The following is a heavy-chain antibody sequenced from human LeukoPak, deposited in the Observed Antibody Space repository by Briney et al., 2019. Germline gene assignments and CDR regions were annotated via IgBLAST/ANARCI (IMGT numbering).Heavy chain of an antibody. V-gene: IGHV4-61*02. CDR3: ARAATATVTTPHARYYYYYMDV. Sequence: PPQTLSLTCTVSGGSISSGSYYWSWIRQPAGKGLEWIGRIYTSGSTNYNPSLKSRVTISVDTSKNQFSLKLSSVTAADAAVYYCARAATATVTTPHARYYYYYMDVWGKGTTVTVSS. D-gene: IGHD4-17*01. CDR1: GGSISSGSYY. CDR2: IYTSGST. J-gene: IGHJ6*03.